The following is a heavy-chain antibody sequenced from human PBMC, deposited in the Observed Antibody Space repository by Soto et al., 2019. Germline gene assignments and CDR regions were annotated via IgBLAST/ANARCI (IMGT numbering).Heavy chain of an antibody. D-gene: IGHD2-21*02. J-gene: IGHJ4*02. V-gene: IGHV4-31*03. CDR3: VRDGTYCGGDCYSGVDY. CDR1: GGSISSGGYY. CDR2: IYYSGST. Sequence: QVQLQESGPGLVKPSQTLSLTCTVSGGSISSGGYYWSWIRQHPGKGLEWIGYIYYSGSTYYNPSLKSRVTISVDTSKNQFSLKLSSVTAADTAVYYCVRDGTYCGGDCYSGVDYWGQGTLVTVSS.